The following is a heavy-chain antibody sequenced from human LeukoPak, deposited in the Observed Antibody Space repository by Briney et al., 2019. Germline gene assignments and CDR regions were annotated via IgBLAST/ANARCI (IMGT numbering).Heavy chain of an antibody. D-gene: IGHD5-18*01. Sequence: GGSLRLSCAASGFRFSSSWMHWVRQGPGKGLVWVSRISADGSSTTYADSVQGRFTISRDNAKNTLYLQMSSLRAEDTAVYYCAKDHMSSPVTYGYSFDSWGQGTLVSVSS. CDR2: ISADGSST. V-gene: IGHV3-74*01. CDR1: GFRFSSSW. CDR3: AKDHMSSPVTYGYSFDS. J-gene: IGHJ4*02.